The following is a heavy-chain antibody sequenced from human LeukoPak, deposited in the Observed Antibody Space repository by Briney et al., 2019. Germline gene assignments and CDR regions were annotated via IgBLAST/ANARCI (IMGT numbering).Heavy chain of an antibody. D-gene: IGHD2-15*01. J-gene: IGHJ6*03. CDR2: IIPIFGTA. V-gene: IGHV1-69*06. Sequence: SVKVSCKASGGTFSSYAISWVRQAPGQGLEWMGGIIPIFGTANYAQKFQGRVTITADKSTSTAYMELSSLRSEDTAVYYCARGRVNVVVVAASPGYYYYYMDVWGKGTTVTVSS. CDR3: ARGRVNVVVVAASPGYYYYYMDV. CDR1: GGTFSSYA.